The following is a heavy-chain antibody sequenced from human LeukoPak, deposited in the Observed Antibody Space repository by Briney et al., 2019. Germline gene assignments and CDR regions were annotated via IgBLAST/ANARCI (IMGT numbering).Heavy chain of an antibody. CDR3: ARGWGGSTWPFDY. V-gene: IGHV3-30*04. Sequence: GGSLRLSCTGSGFTFSTFALHWVRQAPGKGLEWVAFISYNVSYIDYSDSVKGRFTISRDNSKNTLYLQMNSLRPEDAAVYYCARGWGGSTWPFDYWGQGTLVTVSS. CDR1: GFTFSTFA. D-gene: IGHD3-16*01. CDR2: ISYNVSYI. J-gene: IGHJ4*02.